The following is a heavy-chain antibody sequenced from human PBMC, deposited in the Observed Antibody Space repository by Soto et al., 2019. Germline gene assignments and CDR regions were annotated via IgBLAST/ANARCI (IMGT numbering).Heavy chain of an antibody. D-gene: IGHD6-13*01. CDR3: ASAAGGIAAAGAFDY. J-gene: IGHJ4*02. CDR1: GGSISSSNW. Sequence: PSETLSLTCAVSGGSISSSNWWSWVRQPPGKGLEWIGEIYHSGSTNYNPSLKSRVTISVDKSKNQFSLKLSSVTAADTAVYYCASAAGGIAAAGAFDYWGQGTLVTVSS. CDR2: IYHSGST. V-gene: IGHV4-4*02.